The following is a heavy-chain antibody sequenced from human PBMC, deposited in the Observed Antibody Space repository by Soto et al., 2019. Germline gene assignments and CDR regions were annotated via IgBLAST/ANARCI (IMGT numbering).Heavy chain of an antibody. J-gene: IGHJ4*02. CDR2: ISYDGSNK. CDR3: ARDAAAAGILDRFDY. Sequence: GGSLRLSCAASGFTFSSYAMHWVRQAPGKGLEWVAVISYDGSNKYYADSVKGRFTISRDNSKNTLYLQMNSLRAEDTAVYYCARDAAAAGILDRFDYWGQGTLVTVSS. D-gene: IGHD6-13*01. CDR1: GFTFSSYA. V-gene: IGHV3-30-3*01.